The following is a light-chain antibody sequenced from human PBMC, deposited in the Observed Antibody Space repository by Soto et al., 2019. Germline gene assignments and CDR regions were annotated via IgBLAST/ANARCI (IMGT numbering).Light chain of an antibody. CDR3: QQTYITPIT. CDR2: SSS. V-gene: IGKV1-39*01. Sequence: DIEMTQSPASLSASVGDRVTISCRTSQTINNNLNWYQQRPGKAPKLLIYSSSSLMSGVPPRFSGSGSGTDFTLTISSLQPEDFATYFGQQTYITPITFGQGTRLDIK. CDR1: QTINNN. J-gene: IGKJ5*01.